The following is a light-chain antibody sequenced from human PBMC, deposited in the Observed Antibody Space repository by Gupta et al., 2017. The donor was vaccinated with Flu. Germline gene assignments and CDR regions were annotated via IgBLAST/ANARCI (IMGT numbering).Light chain of an antibody. V-gene: IGLV3-25*02. CDR1: ALPKQY. Sequence: SSELTQPPSVSVSPGQTARITCSGDALPKQYAYWYQQKPGQAPVLVIYKDSERPAGIPERFSGSSSGTTVTVTISGVQAEEEADYYGQSADSSGTYVFGTGTKVTVL. J-gene: IGLJ1*01. CDR3: QSADSSGTYV. CDR2: KDS.